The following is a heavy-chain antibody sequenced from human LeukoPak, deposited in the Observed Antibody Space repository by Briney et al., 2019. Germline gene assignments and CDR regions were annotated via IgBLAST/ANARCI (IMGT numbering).Heavy chain of an antibody. Sequence: SETLSLTCTVSGASISSGSYYWSWIRQPAGKGLEWIGRIYTSGSTEYNPSLRSRVTISLEMSKQQFSLNLTSVTAADTAAYYCARVHRGVVTAFFDYWGQGTLVTVSS. CDR1: GASISSGSYY. J-gene: IGHJ4*02. V-gene: IGHV4-61*02. CDR2: IYTSGST. D-gene: IGHD2-21*02. CDR3: ARVHRGVVTAFFDY.